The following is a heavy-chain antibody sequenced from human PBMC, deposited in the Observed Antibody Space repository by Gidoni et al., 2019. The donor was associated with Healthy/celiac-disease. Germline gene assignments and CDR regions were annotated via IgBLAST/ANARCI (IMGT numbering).Heavy chain of an antibody. CDR1: GGSISSGGSY. CDR3: ARAPYYYDSSGPYGMDV. V-gene: IGHV4-31*01. J-gene: IGHJ6*02. CDR2: IYYSGST. D-gene: IGHD3-22*01. Sequence: QVQLQESGPGLVKPSQTLSLTCTVSGGSISSGGSYWSWIRQHPGKGLEWSGYIYYSGSTYYNPSRKSLVTISVDTSKNQCSLKLSSVTAADTAVYYCARAPYYYDSSGPYGMDVWGQGTTVTVSS.